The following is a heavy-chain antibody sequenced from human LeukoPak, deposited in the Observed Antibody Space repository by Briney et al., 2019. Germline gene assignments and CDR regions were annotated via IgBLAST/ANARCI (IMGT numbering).Heavy chain of an antibody. J-gene: IGHJ4*02. Sequence: ASVKVSCKASGYTFTSYGIIWMRQAPGQGLEWMGWISAYNGDTNYAQKLQGRVTMTTDTSTSTAYMELRSLRSDDTAVYYCARDSSDDSSDYRDYWSQGTLVTVSS. CDR2: ISAYNGDT. V-gene: IGHV1-18*01. CDR1: GYTFTSYG. D-gene: IGHD3-22*01. CDR3: ARDSSDDSSDYRDY.